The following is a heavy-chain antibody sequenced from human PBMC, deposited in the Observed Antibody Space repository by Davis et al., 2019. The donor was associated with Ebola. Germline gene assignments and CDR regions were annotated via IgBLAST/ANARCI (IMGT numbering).Heavy chain of an antibody. J-gene: IGHJ6*03. CDR3: ARCAGDYYYYYMDV. CDR2: ISSSSSTI. Sequence: PGGSLRLSCAASGFTFSSYSMNWVRQAPGKGLEWVSYISSSSSTIYYADSVKGRFTISRDNAKNSLDLQMNSLRDEDTAVYYCARCAGDYYYYYMDVWGKGTAVTVSS. V-gene: IGHV3-48*02. CDR1: GFTFSSYS.